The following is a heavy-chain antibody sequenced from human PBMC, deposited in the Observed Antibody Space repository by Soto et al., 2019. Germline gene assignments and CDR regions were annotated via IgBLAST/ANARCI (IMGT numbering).Heavy chain of an antibody. CDR2: INSDGSST. CDR3: VKVRSFTLFGAVIIDY. D-gene: IGHD3-3*01. CDR1: GFTFSSYW. V-gene: IGHV3-74*01. J-gene: IGHJ4*02. Sequence: GGSLRLSCAASGFTFSSYWMHWVRQAPGKGLVWVSRINSDGSSTSYADSVKGRFTISRDNSKNTLYLQMNSLRAEDTAVYYCVKVRSFTLFGAVIIDYWGQATRVTVSS.